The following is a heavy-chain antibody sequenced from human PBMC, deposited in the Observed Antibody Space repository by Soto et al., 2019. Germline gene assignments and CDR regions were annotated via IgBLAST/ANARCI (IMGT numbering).Heavy chain of an antibody. CDR3: AKESTIFGVVQYYYYGMDV. D-gene: IGHD3-3*01. V-gene: IGHV3-30*18. CDR1: CLKVCRSR. J-gene: IGHJ6*02. Sequence: SSEPRCLKVCRSRKSPDHQKKSKGLEWVAVISYDGSNKYYADSVKGRFTISRDNSKNTLYMQMNSLRAEDTAVYYCAKESTIFGVVQYYYYGMDVWGQGTTVTVSS. CDR2: ISYDGSNK.